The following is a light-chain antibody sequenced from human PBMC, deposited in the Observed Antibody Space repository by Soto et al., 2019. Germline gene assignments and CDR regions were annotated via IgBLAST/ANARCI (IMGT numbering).Light chain of an antibody. Sequence: EIVLSQSPGTLSLSPGERATLSCRASQSVRSTYLAWYQQKPGQAPRLLIYGASSRATGIPDRFSGSGSGTDFTLTISRLEPEDFAVYYCQQYGSSLGVTFGGGTKVDI. CDR3: QQYGSSLGVT. J-gene: IGKJ4*01. CDR1: QSVRSTY. CDR2: GAS. V-gene: IGKV3-20*01.